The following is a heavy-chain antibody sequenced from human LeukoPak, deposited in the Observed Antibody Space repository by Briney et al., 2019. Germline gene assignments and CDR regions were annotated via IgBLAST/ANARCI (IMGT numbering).Heavy chain of an antibody. V-gene: IGHV1-8*01. CDR2: MNPNSGNT. CDR1: GYTFTSYD. Sequence: ASVKVSCKDSGYTFTSYDINWVRQATGQGLEWMGWMNPNSGNTGYAQKFQRRVTMTTNTSISTAYMELSSLRSEDTAVYYCARGNRSNNWFDPWGQGTLVTVSS. CDR3: ARGNRSNNWFDP. J-gene: IGHJ5*02.